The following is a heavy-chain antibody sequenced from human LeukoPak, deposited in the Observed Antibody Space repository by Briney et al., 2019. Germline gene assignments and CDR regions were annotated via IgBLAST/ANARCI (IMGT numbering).Heavy chain of an antibody. V-gene: IGHV4-4*02. CDR1: GGSVTSTNL. Sequence: SETLSLTCDVSGGSVTSTNLCTWVRQPPGKGLEWIGEVHLDGRTNYNPSLKSRLIMSVDLPENHIYLKLTSVTAADTAVYYCAREGGFYRPLDYSGQGTLVTVSS. J-gene: IGHJ4*02. CDR2: VHLDGRT. D-gene: IGHD3-3*01. CDR3: AREGGFYRPLDY.